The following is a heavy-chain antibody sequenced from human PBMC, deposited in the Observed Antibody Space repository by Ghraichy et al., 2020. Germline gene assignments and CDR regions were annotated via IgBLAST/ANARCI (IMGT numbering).Heavy chain of an antibody. D-gene: IGHD5-12*01. CDR2: VSYNGST. Sequence: SETLSLTCTVSGGRIRTGGFYWIWIRQFPGNGLEWIGFVSYNGSTYFNPSLKSRGSISVDTSKDQFSLKLTSVTVADTAVYFCARARNRGYEDSWGQGTLVTVSS. CDR3: ARARNRGYEDS. J-gene: IGHJ4*02. CDR1: GGRIRTGGFY. V-gene: IGHV4-31*03.